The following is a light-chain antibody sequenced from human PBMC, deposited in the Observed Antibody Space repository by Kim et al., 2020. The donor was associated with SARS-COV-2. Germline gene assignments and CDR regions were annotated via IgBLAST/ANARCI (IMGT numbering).Light chain of an antibody. CDR3: LQHRTYPIT. CDR1: QDIGNE. V-gene: IGKV1-17*01. Sequence: ASVGDRVTITCRASQDIGNELGWYQQSPGIAPKRLIYGASNLQSGVPSRFSGSGSETEFTLTINSLQPEDFATYFCLQHRTYPITFGQGTRLEIK. CDR2: GAS. J-gene: IGKJ5*01.